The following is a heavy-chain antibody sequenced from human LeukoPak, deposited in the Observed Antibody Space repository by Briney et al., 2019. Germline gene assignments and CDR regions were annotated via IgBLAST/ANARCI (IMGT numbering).Heavy chain of an antibody. CDR2: IIPIFGTA. CDR1: GYTLTELS. V-gene: IGHV1-69*05. CDR3: ARDYYYYYYMDV. J-gene: IGHJ6*03. Sequence: SVKVSCKVSGYTLTELSMHWVRQAPGQGLEWMGRIIPIFGTANYAQKFQGRVTITTDESTSTAYMELSSLRSEDTAVYYCARDYYYYYYMDVWGKGTTVTVSS.